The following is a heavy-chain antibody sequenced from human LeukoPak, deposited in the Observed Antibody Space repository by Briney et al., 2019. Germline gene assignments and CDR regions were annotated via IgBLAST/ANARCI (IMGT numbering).Heavy chain of an antibody. Sequence: GGSLRLSCAASGFTFSSYAMSWVRQAPGKGLEWVAFIRYDGSNKYYADSVKGRFTVSRDNSKNTLYLQMNSLRAEDTAVYYCAKDGISRDGYNSAPDYWGQGTLVTVSS. CDR1: GFTFSSYA. CDR3: AKDGISRDGYNSAPDY. D-gene: IGHD5-24*01. J-gene: IGHJ4*02. V-gene: IGHV3-30*02. CDR2: IRYDGSNK.